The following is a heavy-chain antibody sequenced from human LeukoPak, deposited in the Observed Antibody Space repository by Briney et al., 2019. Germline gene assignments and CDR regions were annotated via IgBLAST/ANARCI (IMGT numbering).Heavy chain of an antibody. CDR3: ARYIGANGFDN. V-gene: IGHV4-31*03. Sequence: SETLSLTCTVSGDSIRNDDYYWSWHRQHPEKGLEWIGYMYYGGRTYYNPSLKSRVTISLDTSKNQFSLKVHSVTAADTAVYYCARYIGANGFDNWGQGTLVTVSS. CDR1: GDSIRNDDYY. J-gene: IGHJ4*02. CDR2: MYYGGRT. D-gene: IGHD6-13*01.